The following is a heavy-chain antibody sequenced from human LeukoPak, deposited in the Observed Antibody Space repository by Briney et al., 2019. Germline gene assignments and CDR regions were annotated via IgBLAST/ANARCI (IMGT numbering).Heavy chain of an antibody. CDR1: GYTFTDYY. D-gene: IGHD6-19*01. CDR3: ARERLKWLAYHPDY. CDR2: INPNSGGT. J-gene: IGHJ4*02. V-gene: IGHV1-2*02. Sequence: ASVKVSCKASGYTFTDYYIHWVRQAPGQGLEWMGWINPNSGGTNYAQKFQGRVTMTRDTSISTAYMELSRLRSDDTAVDYCARERLKWLAYHPDYWGQGTLVTVSS.